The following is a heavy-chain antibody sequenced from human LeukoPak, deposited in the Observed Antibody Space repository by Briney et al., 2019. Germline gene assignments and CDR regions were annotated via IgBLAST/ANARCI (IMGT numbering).Heavy chain of an antibody. V-gene: IGHV3-9*03. Sequence: GGSLRLSCAASGFTFDDYAMHWVRQAPGKGREWVSGISWNSGSIVSADSVKGRFTISRDNAKNSLYLLMNSLRAEDMALYYCAKAGPPLDYGDYFDYWGQGTLVTVSS. D-gene: IGHD4-17*01. CDR2: ISWNSGSI. CDR1: GFTFDDYA. J-gene: IGHJ4*02. CDR3: AKAGPPLDYGDYFDY.